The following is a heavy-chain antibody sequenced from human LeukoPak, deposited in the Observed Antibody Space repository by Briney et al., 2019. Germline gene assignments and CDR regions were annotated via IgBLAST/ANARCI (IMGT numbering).Heavy chain of an antibody. V-gene: IGHV3-30-3*01. CDR1: GFTFSSYA. J-gene: IGHJ4*02. D-gene: IGHD2-15*01. Sequence: GRSLRLSCAASGFTFSSYAMHWVRQAPGKGLEWVAVISYDGSNKYYADSVKGRFTISRDNSKNTLYLQMNSLRAEDTAVYYCARAPYCSGGSRHSHGFIDYWGQGTLVTVSS. CDR2: ISYDGSNK. CDR3: ARAPYCSGGSRHSHGFIDY.